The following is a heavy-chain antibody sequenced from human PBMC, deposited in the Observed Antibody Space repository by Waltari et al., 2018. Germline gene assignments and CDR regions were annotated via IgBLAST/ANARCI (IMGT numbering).Heavy chain of an antibody. D-gene: IGHD6-19*01. CDR1: GGSISSSSYY. CDR2: IYYSGRT. Sequence: QLQLQESGPGLVKPSETLSLTCTVSGGSISSSSYYWGWIRQPPGKGLEWIGSIYYSGRTYYNPSLKGRVTISVDTSKNQFSLKLSSVTAADTAVYYCARMSSGWGVDWGQGTLVTVSS. CDR3: ARMSSGWGVD. V-gene: IGHV4-39*01. J-gene: IGHJ4*02.